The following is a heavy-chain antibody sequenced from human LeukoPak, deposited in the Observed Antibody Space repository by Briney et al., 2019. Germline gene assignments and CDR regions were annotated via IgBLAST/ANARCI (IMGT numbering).Heavy chain of an antibody. CDR1: GFTFSSYS. D-gene: IGHD5-18*01. V-gene: IGHV3-21*01. Sequence: PGGSLRLSCAASGFTFSSYSMNWVRQAPGKGLEWVSSISSSSSYIYYADSVKGRFTISRDNAKNSLYLQMNSLRAEDTAVYYCARGLIQLWLVNWFDPWGQGTLVTVSS. J-gene: IGHJ5*02. CDR2: ISSSSSYI. CDR3: ARGLIQLWLVNWFDP.